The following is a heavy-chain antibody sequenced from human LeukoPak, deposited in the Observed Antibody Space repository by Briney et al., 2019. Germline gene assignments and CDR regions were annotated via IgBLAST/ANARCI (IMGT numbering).Heavy chain of an antibody. D-gene: IGHD3-3*01. J-gene: IGHJ4*02. CDR2: IYYSGST. V-gene: IGHV4-59*11. Sequence: SETLSLTCTVSGGSISSHYWSWIRQPPGKGLEWIGYIYYSGSTNYNPSLKSRVTISVDTSKNQFSLKLSSVTAADTAVYYCARDGAYYDFWSGYHTAHGYFDYWGQGTLVTVSS. CDR3: ARDGAYYDFWSGYHTAHGYFDY. CDR1: GGSISSHY.